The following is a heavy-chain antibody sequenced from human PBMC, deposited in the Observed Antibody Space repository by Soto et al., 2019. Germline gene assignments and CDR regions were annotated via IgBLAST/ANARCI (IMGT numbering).Heavy chain of an antibody. D-gene: IGHD3-22*01. J-gene: IGHJ4*02. Sequence: QLQLQESGSGLVKPSQTLSLTCAVSGGSISSGGYSWSWIRQPPGKGLEWIGYIYHSGSTYYNPSLKSRVTISVDRSKNQFSLKLSSVTAADTAVYYCARDAAMDDSSGYYLGYFDYWGQGTLVTVSS. CDR3: ARDAAMDDSSGYYLGYFDY. CDR2: IYHSGST. CDR1: GGSISSGGYS. V-gene: IGHV4-30-2*01.